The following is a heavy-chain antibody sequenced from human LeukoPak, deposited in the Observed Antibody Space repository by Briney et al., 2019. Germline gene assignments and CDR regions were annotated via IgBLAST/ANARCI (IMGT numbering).Heavy chain of an antibody. V-gene: IGHV1-2*02. CDR3: ARGGSTVFGVVND. CDR1: GYIFTNHY. D-gene: IGHD3-3*01. CDR2: THPNSGGT. Sequence: ASVKVSCKASGYIFTNHYMHWVRQAPGQGLEWMGWTHPNSGGTNYAQKFQGRVTMTRDTSTNTAYMELRSLRSDDTAIYYCARGGSTVFGVVNDWGQGTLVTVSS. J-gene: IGHJ4*02.